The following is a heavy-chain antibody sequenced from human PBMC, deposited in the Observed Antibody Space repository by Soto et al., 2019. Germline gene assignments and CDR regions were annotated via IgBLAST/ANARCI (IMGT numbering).Heavy chain of an antibody. V-gene: IGHV3-23*01. CDR2: ISGIGDGT. CDR3: ARDRFYYVSGGGWNY. CDR1: GFSYSGYA. J-gene: IGHJ4*02. D-gene: IGHD3-10*01. Sequence: EVQLLESGGDSVQPGGSLRLSCVASGFSYSGYAMTWVRQAPGKGLEWVSVISGIGDGTNYADSVKGRFTISRDNSKNKVYLQMNSLRVEDTSVYYCARDRFYYVSGGGWNYGGQGTLFTVSS.